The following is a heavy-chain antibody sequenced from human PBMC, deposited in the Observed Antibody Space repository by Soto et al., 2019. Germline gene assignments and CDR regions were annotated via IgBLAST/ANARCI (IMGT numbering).Heavy chain of an antibody. CDR3: ARGAYLTMFRVVTPWLDP. CDR2: MNPNSGNT. Sequence: GASVKVSCKASGYTFTSYDINWVRQATGQGLEWMGWMNPNSGNTGYAQKFQGRVTMTRNTSISTAYMELSSLRSEDTAVYYCARGAYLTMFRVVTPWLDPWGQGTLVTVYS. J-gene: IGHJ5*02. CDR1: GYTFTSYD. D-gene: IGHD3-3*01. V-gene: IGHV1-8*01.